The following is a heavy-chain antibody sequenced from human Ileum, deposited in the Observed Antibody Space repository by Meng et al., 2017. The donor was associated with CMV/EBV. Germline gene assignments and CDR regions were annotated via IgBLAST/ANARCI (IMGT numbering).Heavy chain of an antibody. V-gene: IGHV1-18*01. J-gene: IGHJ4*02. Sequence: QEQRVQCGAEERKPGPLVKACCKASGYTFTSQGITWVRQAPGQGLEWMGWINTNNGNTKYAWKFQGRVTVTTDTSTSTGYMELRSLRYDDTAVYYCARGIDYWGQGTLVTVSS. CDR2: INTNNGNT. CDR1: GYTFTSQG. CDR3: ARGIDY.